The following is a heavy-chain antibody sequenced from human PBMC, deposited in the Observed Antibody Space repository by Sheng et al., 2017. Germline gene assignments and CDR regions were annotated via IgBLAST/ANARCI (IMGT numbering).Heavy chain of an antibody. CDR3: ARASDSSGFYPFDY. Sequence: EVQLVESGGGLVQPGGSLRLSCVGSGFTFGRNTMNWVRQAPGKGLEWLPYISSSSSTIYYADSVKGRFTISRDNARNSLYLQMNSLRAEDTAVYYCARASDSSGFYPFDYWGQGTLVTVSS. CDR2: ISSSSSTI. V-gene: IGHV3-48*01. CDR1: GFTFGRNT. J-gene: IGHJ4*02. D-gene: IGHD3-22*01.